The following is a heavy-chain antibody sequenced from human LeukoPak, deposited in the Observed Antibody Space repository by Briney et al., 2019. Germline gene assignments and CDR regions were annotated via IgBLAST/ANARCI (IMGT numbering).Heavy chain of an antibody. Sequence: GGSLRLSCAASGFTFSSCAMSWVRQAPGKGLEWVSAISGSGGSTYYADSVKGRFTISRDNSKNTLYLQMNSLRAEDTAVYYCAKRLLWFGDQPGPYGMDVWGQGTTVTVSS. CDR1: GFTFSSCA. CDR3: AKRLLWFGDQPGPYGMDV. J-gene: IGHJ6*02. D-gene: IGHD3-10*01. V-gene: IGHV3-23*01. CDR2: ISGSGGST.